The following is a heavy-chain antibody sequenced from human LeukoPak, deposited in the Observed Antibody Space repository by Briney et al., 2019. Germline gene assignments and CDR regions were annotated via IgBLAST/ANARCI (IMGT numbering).Heavy chain of an antibody. CDR1: GYTFTGYY. J-gene: IGHJ6*03. D-gene: IGHD6-13*01. Sequence: GASVKVSCKASGYTFTGYYMHWARQAPGQGLEWMGRINPNSGGTNYAQKFQGRVTMTRDTSISTAYMELSRLRSDDTAVYYCARSGIAAAGTPQGIYYYYMDVWGKGTTVTVSS. V-gene: IGHV1-2*06. CDR2: INPNSGGT. CDR3: ARSGIAAAGTPQGIYYYYMDV.